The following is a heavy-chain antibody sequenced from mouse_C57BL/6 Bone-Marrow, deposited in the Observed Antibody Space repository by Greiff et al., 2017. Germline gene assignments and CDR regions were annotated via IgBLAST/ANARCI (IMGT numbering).Heavy chain of an antibody. V-gene: IGHV5-6-5*01. CDR3: ARGGGLAFAY. Sequence: EVKLVESGGGLVKPGGSLKLSCAASGFTFSSYAMSWVRQTPEKRLEWVASISSGGSTYYPDSVKGRFTISRDNARNILYLQMSSLRSEDTAMYYWARGGGLAFAYWGQGTLVTVSA. CDR2: ISSGGST. J-gene: IGHJ3*01. D-gene: IGHD2-4*01. CDR1: GFTFSSYA.